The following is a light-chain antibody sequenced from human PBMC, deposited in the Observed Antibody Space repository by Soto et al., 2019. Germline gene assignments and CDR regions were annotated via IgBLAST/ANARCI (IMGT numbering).Light chain of an antibody. V-gene: IGLV6-57*02. Sequence: NFMLTQPHSVSESPGKTVTISCTGSGGSIATNYVQWHQQRPGSAPTTVIYEDDKRHSGVPDRFAGSIDRSSNSASLIISGLKTEDEADYYCQSHDSTNVVFGRGTKLTVL. CDR1: GGSIATNY. CDR3: QSHDSTNVV. CDR2: EDD. J-gene: IGLJ2*01.